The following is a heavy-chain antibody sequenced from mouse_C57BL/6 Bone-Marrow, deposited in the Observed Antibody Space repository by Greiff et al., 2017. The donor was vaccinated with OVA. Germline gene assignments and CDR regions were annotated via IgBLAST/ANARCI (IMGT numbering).Heavy chain of an antibody. CDR1: GYTFTSYG. CDR2: IYPRSGNT. V-gene: IGHV1-81*01. D-gene: IGHD1-1*01. J-gene: IGHJ4*01. CDR3: ARSYDYGSRRSPYAMDY. Sequence: VQLQQSGAELARPGASVKLSCKASGYTFTSYGISWVKQRTGQGLEWIGEIYPRSGNTYYNEKFKGKATLTADKSSSTAYMELRSLTSEDSAVYFCARSYDYGSRRSPYAMDYWGQGTSVTVSS.